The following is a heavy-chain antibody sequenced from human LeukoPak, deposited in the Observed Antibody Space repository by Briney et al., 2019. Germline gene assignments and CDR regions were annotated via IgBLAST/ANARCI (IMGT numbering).Heavy chain of an antibody. Sequence: SETLSLTCAVYGGSFSGYYWSWIRQHPGKGLEWIGYIYYSGSTYYNPSLKSRVTISVDTSKNQFSLKLSSVTAADTAVYYCARRGSSGYSSPTEAWGQGTLVTASS. V-gene: IGHV4-31*11. CDR3: ARRGSSGYSSPTEA. CDR2: IYYSGST. CDR1: GGSFSGYY. D-gene: IGHD3-22*01. J-gene: IGHJ4*02.